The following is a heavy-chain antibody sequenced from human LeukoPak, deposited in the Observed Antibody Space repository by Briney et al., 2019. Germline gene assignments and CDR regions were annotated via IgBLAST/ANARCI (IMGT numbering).Heavy chain of an antibody. CDR1: GFTFSSYG. CDR3: ARAYGSDVFDY. V-gene: IGHV3-23*01. D-gene: IGHD3-10*01. CDR2: ISGSGGST. Sequence: GGSLRLSCAASGFTFSSYGMSWVRQAPGKGLEWVSAISGSGGSTYYADSVKGRFTISRDNSKNTLYLQMNSLSAEDAAVYYCARAYGSDVFDYWGQGTLVTVSS. J-gene: IGHJ4*02.